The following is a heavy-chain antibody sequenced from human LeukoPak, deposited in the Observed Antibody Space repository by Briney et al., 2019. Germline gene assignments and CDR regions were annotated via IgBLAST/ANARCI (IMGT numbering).Heavy chain of an antibody. Sequence: ASVKVSCKASGYTFTSYSMHWVRQAPGQGLEWMGIINPSGGSTSCAQKFQGRVTMTRDTSTSTVYMELSSLRSEDTAVYYCASHTVTTFGEYFQHWGQGTLVTVSS. CDR2: INPSGGST. V-gene: IGHV1-46*03. D-gene: IGHD4-17*01. J-gene: IGHJ1*01. CDR3: ASHTVTTFGEYFQH. CDR1: GYTFTSYS.